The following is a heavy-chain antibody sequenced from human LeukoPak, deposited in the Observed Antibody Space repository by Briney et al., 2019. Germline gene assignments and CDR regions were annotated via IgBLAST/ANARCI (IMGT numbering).Heavy chain of an antibody. J-gene: IGHJ6*02. V-gene: IGHV4-34*01. Sequence: SETLSLTCAVYGGSFSGYYWSWIRQPPGKGLEWIGEINHSGSTNYNPSLKSRVTISVDTSKNQFSLKLSSVTAADTAVYYCARLPTINYYYYGMDVWGQGTTVTVSS. CDR1: GGSFSGYY. CDR2: INHSGST. D-gene: IGHD5-24*01. CDR3: ARLPTINYYYYGMDV.